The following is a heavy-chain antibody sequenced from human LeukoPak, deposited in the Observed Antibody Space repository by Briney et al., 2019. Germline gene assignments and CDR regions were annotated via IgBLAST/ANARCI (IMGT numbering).Heavy chain of an antibody. D-gene: IGHD2/OR15-2a*01. CDR1: GGSISSYY. Sequence: ASETLSLTCTVSGGSISSYYWSWIRQPAGKGLEWIGRIYTSGSTNYNPSLKSRVTTSVDTSKSQFSLRLSSVTAADTAVYYCARHGNIVILPTTSKAFDIWGQGTMVTVSS. J-gene: IGHJ3*02. V-gene: IGHV4-4*07. CDR2: IYTSGST. CDR3: ARHGNIVILPTTSKAFDI.